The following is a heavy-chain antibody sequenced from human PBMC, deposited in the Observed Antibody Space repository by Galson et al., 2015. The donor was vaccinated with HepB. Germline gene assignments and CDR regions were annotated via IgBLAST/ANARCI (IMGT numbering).Heavy chain of an antibody. J-gene: IGHJ4*02. D-gene: IGHD6-13*01. CDR2: IYYSGST. CDR3: ARGFTSSWVRREGDFDY. CDR1: GGSISSSSYY. V-gene: IGHV4-39*07. Sequence: SEPLSLTCTVSGGSISSSSYYWGWIRQPPGKGLEWIGSIYYSGSTYYNPSLKSRVTISVDTSKNQFSLKLSSVTAADTAVYYCARGFTSSWVRREGDFDYWGQGTLVTVSS.